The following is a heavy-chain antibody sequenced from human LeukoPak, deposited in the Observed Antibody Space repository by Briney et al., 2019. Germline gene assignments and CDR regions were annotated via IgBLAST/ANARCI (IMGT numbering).Heavy chain of an antibody. D-gene: IGHD2-2*01. CDR3: AAGYCSSTSCYGEGYYYYGMDV. CDR1: GFTFTSSA. J-gene: IGHJ6*02. Sequence: GTSVKVSCKASGFTFTSSAVQWVRQARGQRLEWIGWIVVGSGNTNYAQKFQERVTITRDMSTSTAYMELSSLRSEDTAVYYCAAGYCSSTSCYGEGYYYYGMDVWGQGTTVTVSS. V-gene: IGHV1-58*01. CDR2: IVVGSGNT.